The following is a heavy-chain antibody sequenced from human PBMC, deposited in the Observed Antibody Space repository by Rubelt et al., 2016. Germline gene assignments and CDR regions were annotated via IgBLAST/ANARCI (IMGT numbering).Heavy chain of an antibody. CDR3: ARGIAVAGYYYYGMDV. Sequence: QVQLVQSGAEVKKPGASVKVSCKASGYTFTNFFMHWVRQAPGQGLEWMGIFNPFGGTTSYAQNFQGRVTMTRDTSTSTVYMELSSLGSEDTAVYYCARGIAVAGYYYYGMDVWGQGTTVTVSS. CDR1: GYTFTNFF. CDR2: FNPFGGTT. J-gene: IGHJ6*02. V-gene: IGHV1-46*01. D-gene: IGHD6-19*01.